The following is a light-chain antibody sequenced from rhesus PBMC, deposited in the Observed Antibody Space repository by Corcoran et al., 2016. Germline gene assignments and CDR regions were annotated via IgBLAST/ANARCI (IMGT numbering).Light chain of an antibody. CDR1: QGISNW. CDR2: RES. J-gene: IGKJ2*01. V-gene: IGKV1-69*01. CDR3: QQHDNSPYS. Sequence: DIQMTQSPSSLSASVGDRVTITCRASQGISNWLAWYPQKPGKAPKLLIYRESNLETGVPSRFSGSGSGTDVTLTISSLQPEDIATYYCQQHDNSPYSFGQGTKVEIK.